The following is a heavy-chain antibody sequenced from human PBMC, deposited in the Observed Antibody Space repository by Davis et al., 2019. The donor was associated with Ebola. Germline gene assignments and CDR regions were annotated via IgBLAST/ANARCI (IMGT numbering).Heavy chain of an antibody. Sequence: MPGGSLRLSCAVYGGSFSGYYWSWIRQSPGEGLEWIGEINHSGSTNYNPSLKSRVTISVDTSKNQFSLKLSSVTAADTAVYYCASHDVPAGMDVWGKGTTVTVSS. J-gene: IGHJ6*04. CDR3: ASHDVPAGMDV. CDR2: INHSGST. CDR1: GGSFSGYY. D-gene: IGHD1-1*01. V-gene: IGHV4-34*01.